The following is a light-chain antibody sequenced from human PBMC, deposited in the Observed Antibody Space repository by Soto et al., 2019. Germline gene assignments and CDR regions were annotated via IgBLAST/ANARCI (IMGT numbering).Light chain of an antibody. CDR1: SSNIGAGYG. J-gene: IGLJ1*01. CDR2: ANS. V-gene: IGLV1-40*01. Sequence: QSALTQPPSVSGAPGQRVTISCTGSSSNIGAGYGVHWYQQVPGTAPKLLIYANSNRPSGVPDRFSGSKSGTSASLAITGLQAEDETDYYCQSYDSSLSAYVFGTGTKVTVL. CDR3: QSYDSSLSAYV.